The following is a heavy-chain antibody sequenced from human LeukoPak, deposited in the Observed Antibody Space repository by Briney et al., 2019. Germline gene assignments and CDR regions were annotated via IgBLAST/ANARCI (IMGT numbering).Heavy chain of an antibody. CDR1: GFTFSSYS. D-gene: IGHD2/OR15-2a*01. Sequence: GGSLRLSCAASGFTFSSYSMNWGRQAPGKGLEWVSSISSSSSYIYYADSVKGRFTISRDNAKNSLYLQMNSLRAEDTAVYYCARAVNPPAYFVFMDVWGKGTTVTASS. CDR2: ISSSSSYI. J-gene: IGHJ6*04. CDR3: ARAVNPPAYFVFMDV. V-gene: IGHV3-21*01.